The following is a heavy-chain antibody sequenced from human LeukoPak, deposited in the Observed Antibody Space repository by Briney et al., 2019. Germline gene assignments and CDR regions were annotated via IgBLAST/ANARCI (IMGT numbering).Heavy chain of an antibody. Sequence: SETLSLTCTVSGGSISSYYWSWIRQPPGKGLEWIGYIYYSGSTNYNPSLKSRVTISVDTSKNQFSLELSSVTAADTAVYYCARVGVDTAMDDYYGMDVWGQGTTVTVSS. CDR1: GGSISSYY. J-gene: IGHJ6*02. V-gene: IGHV4-59*01. CDR2: IYYSGST. CDR3: ARVGVDTAMDDYYGMDV. D-gene: IGHD5-18*01.